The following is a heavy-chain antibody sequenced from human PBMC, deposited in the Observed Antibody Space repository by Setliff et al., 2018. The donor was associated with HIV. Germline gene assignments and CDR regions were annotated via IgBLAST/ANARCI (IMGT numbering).Heavy chain of an antibody. CDR2: IYYNGNT. D-gene: IGHD3-10*01. Sequence: SETLSLTCTVSGGSIRSSSYYWGWIRQPPGKGLEWIGSIYYNGNTYYNPSLKSRVTISVDTSKNQFSLKLSSVTAADTAVYYCATEFGPVLDWFDPWGQGTLVTVSS. V-gene: IGHV4-39*01. CDR1: GGSIRSSSYY. J-gene: IGHJ5*02. CDR3: ATEFGPVLDWFDP.